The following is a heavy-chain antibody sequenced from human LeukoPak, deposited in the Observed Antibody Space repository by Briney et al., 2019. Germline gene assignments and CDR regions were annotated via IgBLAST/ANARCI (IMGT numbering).Heavy chain of an antibody. D-gene: IGHD3-9*01. Sequence: SETLSLTCTVSGGSVSSGSYYWSWIRQPPGKGLEWIGYIYYSGSANYNPSLKSRVTISVDTSKNQFSLKLSSVTAADTAVYYCARGDRYYDILTGYYRGGLDGYWGQGTLVTVSS. J-gene: IGHJ4*02. CDR3: ARGDRYYDILTGYYRGGLDGY. CDR2: IYYSGSA. V-gene: IGHV4-61*01. CDR1: GGSVSSGSYY.